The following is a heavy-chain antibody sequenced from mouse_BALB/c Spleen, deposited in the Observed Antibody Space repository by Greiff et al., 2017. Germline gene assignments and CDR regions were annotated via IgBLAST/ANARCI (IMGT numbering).Heavy chain of an antibody. CDR1: GFTFTDYY. J-gene: IGHJ3*01. Sequence: DVMLVESGGGLVQPGGSLRLSCATSGFTFTDYYMSWVRQPPGKALEWLGFIRNKANGYTTEYSASVKGRFTISRDNSQSILYLQMNTLRAEDSATYYCAREGGYFPFAYWGQGALVTVSA. D-gene: IGHD2-3*01. CDR3: AREGGYFPFAY. CDR2: IRNKANGYTT. V-gene: IGHV7-3*02.